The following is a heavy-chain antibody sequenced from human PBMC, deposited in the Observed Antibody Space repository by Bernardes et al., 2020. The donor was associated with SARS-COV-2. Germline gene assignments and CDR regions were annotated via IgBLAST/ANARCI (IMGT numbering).Heavy chain of an antibody. J-gene: IGHJ3*02. D-gene: IGHD2-15*01. CDR3: TRGRESDIVVMVAAADAFEI. CDR1: GFTFSNYW. CDR2: IKSDGRST. V-gene: IGHV3-74*01. Sequence: GGSLRLSCAASGFTFSNYWMHWVRQAPGKGLVWVSRIKSDGRSTSYADSVKGRFTISRDNAKNTLYLQMNSLRAEDTAVYYCTRGRESDIVVMVAAADAFEIWGQGTMVTVSS.